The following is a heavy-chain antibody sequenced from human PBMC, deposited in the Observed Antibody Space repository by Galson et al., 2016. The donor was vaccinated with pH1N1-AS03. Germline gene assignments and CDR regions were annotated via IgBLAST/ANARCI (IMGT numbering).Heavy chain of an antibody. D-gene: IGHD4/OR15-4a*01. CDR1: GFTFSSYA. Sequence: SLRLSCAVGGFTFSSYAMFWVRQAPGKGLEYVSVISGNGFSTYYANSVKDRFTVSRGNSKNTLYLQMGSLRVEDMAVYYCARGPVSYANYWFPPPDFWGQGTLVTVSS. CDR2: ISGNGFST. V-gene: IGHV3-64*01. CDR3: ARGPVSYANYWFPPPDF. J-gene: IGHJ4*02.